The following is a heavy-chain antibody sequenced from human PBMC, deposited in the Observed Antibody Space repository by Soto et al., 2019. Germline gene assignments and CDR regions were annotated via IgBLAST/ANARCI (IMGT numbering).Heavy chain of an antibody. CDR1: GGSISSYY. Sequence: SETLSLTCTVSGGSISSYYWSWIRQPPGKGLEWIGYIYYSGSTNYNPSLKSRVTISVDTSKNQFSLKLSSVTAADTAVYYCASVDSSSVLYYYYAMDVWGQGTTVTVSS. V-gene: IGHV4-59*01. J-gene: IGHJ6*02. CDR3: ASVDSSSVLYYYYAMDV. CDR2: IYYSGST. D-gene: IGHD6-6*01.